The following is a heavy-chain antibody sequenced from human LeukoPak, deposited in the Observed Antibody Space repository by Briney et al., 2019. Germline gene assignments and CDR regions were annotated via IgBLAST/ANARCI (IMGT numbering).Heavy chain of an antibody. CDR1: GFTFSSQS. CDR2: ISGIGSAT. V-gene: IGHV3-23*01. Sequence: PGGSLRLSCAASGFTFSSQSMSWVRQAPGKGLEWVSGISGIGSATHYADSVKGRFTISRDTSSNTLYLQMNTLKDDDTAIYYCANARPGPMARNRGGDYWGPETLVTVSS. D-gene: IGHD2-2*02. J-gene: IGHJ4*02. CDR3: ANARPGPMARNRGGDY.